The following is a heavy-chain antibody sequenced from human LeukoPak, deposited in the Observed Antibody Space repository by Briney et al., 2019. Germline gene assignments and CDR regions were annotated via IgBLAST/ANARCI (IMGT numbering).Heavy chain of an antibody. Sequence: SETLSLTCTVSGGSISSNYWSWIRQPPGKGLEWIGYIYYSGYTNYNPSLKSRVTISVDTSNNQFSLKLSSVTAADTAVYYCARHFDHVGSGIYEFWGQGTLVTVSS. D-gene: IGHD3-10*01. V-gene: IGHV4-59*08. J-gene: IGHJ4*02. CDR1: GGSISSNY. CDR3: ARHFDHVGSGIYEF. CDR2: IYYSGYT.